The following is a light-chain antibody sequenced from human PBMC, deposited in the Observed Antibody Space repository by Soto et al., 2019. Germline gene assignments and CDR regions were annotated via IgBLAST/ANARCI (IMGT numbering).Light chain of an antibody. CDR3: SSSTDTSTYV. CDR1: SSDVGAYNS. J-gene: IGLJ1*01. Sequence: QSALTQPASVSGSPGQSITISCTGTSSDVGAYNSVSWYQQHPDKAPKLIIYSVTYRSSGVSDRFSGSKSDNTASLTISGLHTEDEADYYCSSSTDTSTYVFGTGTKLTVL. CDR2: SVT. V-gene: IGLV2-14*03.